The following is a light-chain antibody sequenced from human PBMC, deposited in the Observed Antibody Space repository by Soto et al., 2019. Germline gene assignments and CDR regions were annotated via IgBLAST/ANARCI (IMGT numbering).Light chain of an antibody. CDR2: DAS. J-gene: IGKJ4*01. V-gene: IGKV3-11*01. CDR3: QQRSIWVT. CDR1: QSISNY. Sequence: EIVMTQSPATLSLSPGERATLSCRASQSISNYLAWYQQKPGQAPRLLIYDASNRATGIPARFSGSGSGTDFTLTISSLEPEDFAVYYCQQRSIWVTFGGGTKVEIK.